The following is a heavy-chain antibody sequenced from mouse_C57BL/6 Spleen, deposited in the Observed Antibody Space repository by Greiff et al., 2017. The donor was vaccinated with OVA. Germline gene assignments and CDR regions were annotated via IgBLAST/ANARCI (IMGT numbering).Heavy chain of an antibody. CDR3: ARGDYDFLMDY. V-gene: IGHV3-6*01. J-gene: IGHJ4*01. CDR2: ISYDGSN. CDR1: GYSITSGYY. D-gene: IGHD2-4*01. Sequence: EVQLQESGPGLVKPSQSLSLTCSVTGYSITSGYYWNWIRQFPGNKLEWMGYISYDGSNNYNPSLKNRISITRDTSKNQFFLKLNSVTTEDTATYYCARGDYDFLMDYWGQGTSVTVSS.